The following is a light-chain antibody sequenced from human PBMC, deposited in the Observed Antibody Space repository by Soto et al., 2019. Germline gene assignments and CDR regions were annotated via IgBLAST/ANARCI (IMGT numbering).Light chain of an antibody. CDR3: ISYTDFSGPYV. J-gene: IGLJ1*01. Sequence: QSVLTLPASVSRSPGQSITISCTGTSSDVGGYTYVSWYQHHPGKAPKLLISEVSNRPSGISNRFSGSKSGNTASLTISGLQAEDEANYFCISYTDFSGPYVFGTGTKVTLL. V-gene: IGLV2-14*01. CDR2: EVS. CDR1: SSDVGGYTY.